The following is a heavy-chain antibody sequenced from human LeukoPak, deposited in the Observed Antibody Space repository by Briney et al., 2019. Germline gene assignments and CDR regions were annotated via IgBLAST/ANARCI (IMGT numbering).Heavy chain of an antibody. J-gene: IGHJ3*02. Sequence: SETLSLTCTVSGGSIGSYYWSWIRQPPGKGLEWIGYIYYSGSTNYNPSLKSRVTISVDTSKNQFSLKLSSVTAADTAVYYCARGAPSNAFDIWGQGTMVTVSS. V-gene: IGHV4-59*01. CDR2: IYYSGST. CDR3: ARGAPSNAFDI. CDR1: GGSIGSYY.